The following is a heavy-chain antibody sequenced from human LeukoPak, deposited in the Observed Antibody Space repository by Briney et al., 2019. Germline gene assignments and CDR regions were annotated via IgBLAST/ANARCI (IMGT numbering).Heavy chain of an antibody. CDR3: ARGYYDSSGYYYFDY. CDR2: IYYDGVT. Sequence: PSETLSLTCTVSGGSISTYYWSWIRQPPGKGLEWIGYIYYDGVTNANPSLKSRVTISVDTSKNQFSLNLRSVTPADTAVYYCARGYYDSSGYYYFDYWGQGTLVTVSS. V-gene: IGHV4-59*01. CDR1: GGSISTYY. J-gene: IGHJ4*02. D-gene: IGHD3-22*01.